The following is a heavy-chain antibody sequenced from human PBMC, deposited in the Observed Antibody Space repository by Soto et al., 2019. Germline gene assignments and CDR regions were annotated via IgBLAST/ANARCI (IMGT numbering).Heavy chain of an antibody. J-gene: IGHJ6*02. Sequence: EVQLVESGGGLVQPGGSLRLSCAASGFTFSSYSMNWVRQAPGKGLEWVSYISSSSSTIYYADSVKGRFTISRDNAKNSLYLQMNSRRDEDTAVYYCASNYDFWSCYIMGEDSYYYYGMDVWGQGTTVTVSS. V-gene: IGHV3-48*02. CDR3: ASNYDFWSCYIMGEDSYYYYGMDV. CDR2: ISSSSSTI. CDR1: GFTFSSYS. D-gene: IGHD3-3*01.